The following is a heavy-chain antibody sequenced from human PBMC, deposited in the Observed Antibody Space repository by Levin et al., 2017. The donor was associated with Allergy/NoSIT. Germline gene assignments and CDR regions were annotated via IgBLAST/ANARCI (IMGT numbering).Heavy chain of an antibody. J-gene: IGHJ4*02. V-gene: IGHV3-48*01. CDR3: ARAGSSGGSWPIALSFFDY. CDR2: ISSSSSTI. Sequence: GGSLRLSCAASGFTFSGYSMNWVRQAPGKGLEWVSYISSSSSTIYYADSVKGRFTISRDNAKNSLYLQMNSLRAEDTAVYYCARAGSSGGSWPIALSFFDYWGQGTPVTVSS. CDR1: GFTFSGYS. D-gene: IGHD6-19*01.